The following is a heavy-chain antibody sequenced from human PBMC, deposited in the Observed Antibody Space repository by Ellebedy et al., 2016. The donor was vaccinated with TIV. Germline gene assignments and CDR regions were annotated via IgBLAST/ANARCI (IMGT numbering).Heavy chain of an antibody. J-gene: IGHJ4*02. CDR1: GYTFTDYY. CDR3: ARGGDSAWYDLGGY. CDR2: IHPTTGGT. Sequence: AASVKVSCKTSGYTFTDYYMHWLRPAPGQGLEWMGWIHPTTGGTHSAQKFHVTLTRDTSIDTAYMELSRLKSGDTAVYFCARGGDSAWYDLGGYWGQGTLVTVSS. D-gene: IGHD6-19*01. V-gene: IGHV1-2*02.